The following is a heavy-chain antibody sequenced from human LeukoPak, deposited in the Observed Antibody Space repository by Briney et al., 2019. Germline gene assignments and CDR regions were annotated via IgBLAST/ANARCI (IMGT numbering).Heavy chain of an antibody. CDR3: ARGLGPGDY. Sequence: GGSLRLSCAASGFTFTSYSMNWVRQAPGRGLEWVSSIRFTGSYIYYADSVKGRFTISRDDAKNLLSLQMISLRVEDTAVYYCARGLGPGDYWGQGTLVTVSS. V-gene: IGHV3-21*01. CDR1: GFTFTSYS. J-gene: IGHJ4*02. CDR2: IRFTGSYI. D-gene: IGHD3-10*01.